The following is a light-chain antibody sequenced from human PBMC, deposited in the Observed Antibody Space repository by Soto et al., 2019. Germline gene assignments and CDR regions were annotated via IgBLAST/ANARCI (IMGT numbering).Light chain of an antibody. CDR3: QQSRT. CDR2: RAS. CDR1: QTVGGS. Sequence: VMTQSPATLSVSPGERATLSCRASQTVGGSVAWYQQKPGQAPRLLIYRASTRATGIPARFSGSGSGTEFTLNISSLQSEDFASYYCQQSRTCAQGTKLEIK. V-gene: IGKV3-15*01. J-gene: IGKJ2*01.